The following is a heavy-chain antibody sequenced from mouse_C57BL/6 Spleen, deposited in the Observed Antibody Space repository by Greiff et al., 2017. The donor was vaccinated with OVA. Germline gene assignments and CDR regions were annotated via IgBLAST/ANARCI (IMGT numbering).Heavy chain of an antibody. CDR1: GYAFSSYW. D-gene: IGHD1-1*01. V-gene: IGHV1-80*01. Sequence: QVQLQQSGAELVKPGASVKISCKTSGYAFSSYWMNWVKQRPGKGLEWIGQIYPGDGDTNYNGKFKGKATLTADKSSSTAYTQLSSLTSEDSAVYFCAREEDGSSFFDYWGQGTTLTVSS. CDR3: AREEDGSSFFDY. J-gene: IGHJ2*01. CDR2: IYPGDGDT.